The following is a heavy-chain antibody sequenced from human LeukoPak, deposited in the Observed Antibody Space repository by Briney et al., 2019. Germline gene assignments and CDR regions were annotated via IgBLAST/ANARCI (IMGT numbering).Heavy chain of an antibody. Sequence: GGSLRLSCAASGFTFSSYGMHWVRQAPGKGLEWVAFIRYDGSNKYYADSVKGRFTISRDNSKNTLYLQMNSLRAEDTAVYYCAKDISGSYGRYFDYWGQGTLVTVSS. CDR3: AKDISGSYGRYFDY. D-gene: IGHD1-26*01. CDR1: GFTFSSYG. J-gene: IGHJ4*02. CDR2: IRYDGSNK. V-gene: IGHV3-30*02.